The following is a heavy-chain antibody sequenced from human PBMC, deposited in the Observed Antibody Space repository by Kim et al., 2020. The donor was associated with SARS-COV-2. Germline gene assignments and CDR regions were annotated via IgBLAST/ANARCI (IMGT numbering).Heavy chain of an antibody. J-gene: IGHJ2*01. D-gene: IGHD1-26*01. CDR3: ARDLKPQWAGWYFDL. CDR2: IIPIFGTA. Sequence: SVKVSCKASGGTFSSYAISWVRQAPGQGLEWMGGIIPIFGTANYAQKFQGRVTITADESTSTAYMELSSLRSEDTAVYYCARDLKPQWAGWYFDLWGRGTLVTVSS. V-gene: IGHV1-69*13. CDR1: GGTFSSYA.